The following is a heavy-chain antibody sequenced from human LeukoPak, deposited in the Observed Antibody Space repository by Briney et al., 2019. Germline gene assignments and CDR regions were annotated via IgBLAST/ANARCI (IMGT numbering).Heavy chain of an antibody. CDR3: ARAMIVVVTGSLGGAFDI. Sequence: PGGSLRLSCAASGFTFDDYAMHWVRQAPGEGLEWVSGISWNSGSIGYADSVKGRFTISRDNAKNSLYLQMNSLRAEDTALYYCARAMIVVVTGSLGGAFDIWGQGTMVTVSS. CDR1: GFTFDDYA. D-gene: IGHD3-22*01. J-gene: IGHJ3*02. CDR2: ISWNSGSI. V-gene: IGHV3-9*01.